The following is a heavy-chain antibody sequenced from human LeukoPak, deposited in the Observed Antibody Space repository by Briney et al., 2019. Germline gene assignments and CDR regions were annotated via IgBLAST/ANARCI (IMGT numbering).Heavy chain of an antibody. Sequence: KPSETLSLTCTVSGGSIRSYYWNWIRQPPGKGLEWIGHIYYSGNTNYNPSLKSRVTISVDTSKNQFSLKLSSVTAADTAVYYCATSPDDYGDYATGNWFDPWGQGTLVTVSS. CDR3: ATSPDDYGDYATGNWFDP. V-gene: IGHV4-59*01. D-gene: IGHD4-17*01. J-gene: IGHJ5*02. CDR1: GGSIRSYY. CDR2: IYYSGNT.